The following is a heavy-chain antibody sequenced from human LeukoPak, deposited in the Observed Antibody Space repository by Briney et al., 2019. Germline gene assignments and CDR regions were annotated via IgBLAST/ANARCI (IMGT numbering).Heavy chain of an antibody. CDR1: GFTFNTFN. V-gene: IGHV3-21*01. CDR2: ITSGGDYI. J-gene: IGHJ4*02. Sequence: GGSLRLSCAASGFTFNTFNMNWVRQALGKELEWVSSITSGGDYIYYADSVKGRFTTSGDNAKNSLSLQLNSLRVEDTAVYYCARGHYDVLAASYKWTPDYWGQGTLVTVSS. D-gene: IGHD3-9*01. CDR3: ARGHYDVLAASYKWTPDY.